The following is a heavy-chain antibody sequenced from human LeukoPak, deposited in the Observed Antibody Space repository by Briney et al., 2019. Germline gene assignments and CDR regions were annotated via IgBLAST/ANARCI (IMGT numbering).Heavy chain of an antibody. V-gene: IGHV4-38-2*02. Sequence: SETLSLTCTVSVYSISSGYYWGWIRQPPGKGLEWIGSIYHSGSTYYNPSLKSRVTISVDTSKNQVSLKLSSVTAADTAVYYCAKRGPYYYGSGSYYKGAQYYFDSWGQGPLVTVSS. J-gene: IGHJ4*02. CDR1: VYSISSGYY. CDR3: AKRGPYYYGSGSYYKGAQYYFDS. D-gene: IGHD3-10*01. CDR2: IYHSGST.